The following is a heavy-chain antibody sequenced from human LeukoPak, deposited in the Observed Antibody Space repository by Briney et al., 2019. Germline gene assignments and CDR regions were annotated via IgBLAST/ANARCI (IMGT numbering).Heavy chain of an antibody. Sequence: SGGSLRLPCAASGFTFSSYAMSWVRQAPGEGVEGGSYISGSGGTTYYADSVKGRLTIFRDTCKTTLYLQMNRLRADDTAVYYCAKARNYDFSSNFDYWGQGALVTASS. CDR1: GFTFSSYA. CDR3: AKARNYDFSSNFDY. D-gene: IGHD3-3*01. CDR2: ISGSGGTT. J-gene: IGHJ4*02. V-gene: IGHV3-23*01.